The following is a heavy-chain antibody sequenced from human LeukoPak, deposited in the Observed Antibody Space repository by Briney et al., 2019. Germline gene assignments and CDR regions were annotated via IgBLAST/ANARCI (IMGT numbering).Heavy chain of an antibody. D-gene: IGHD3-10*01. Sequence: SETLSLTCTVSGGSISPHFWSWIRQPPGKGLEWIGYISYTGSTNYNPSLKSQVTISVDTSKNQFSPQLTSVTAADTAVYYCARDDYRGVTNFDPWGQGTLVTVSS. CDR3: ARDDYRGVTNFDP. CDR2: ISYTGST. CDR1: GGSISPHF. J-gene: IGHJ5*02. V-gene: IGHV4-59*11.